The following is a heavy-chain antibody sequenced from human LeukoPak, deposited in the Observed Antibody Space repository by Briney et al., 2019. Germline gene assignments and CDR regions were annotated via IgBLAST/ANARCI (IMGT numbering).Heavy chain of an antibody. CDR3: ARVLYDSTGGYYFDY. Sequence: PGGSLRLSCAASGFTFSSYWMHWVRQAPGKGLVWVSRINSDGSSTSYADFVKGRFTIPRDNAKNTLYLQMNSLRAEDTAVYYCARVLYDSTGGYYFDYWGQGTLVTVSS. CDR1: GFTFSSYW. D-gene: IGHD3-22*01. J-gene: IGHJ4*02. CDR2: INSDGSST. V-gene: IGHV3-74*01.